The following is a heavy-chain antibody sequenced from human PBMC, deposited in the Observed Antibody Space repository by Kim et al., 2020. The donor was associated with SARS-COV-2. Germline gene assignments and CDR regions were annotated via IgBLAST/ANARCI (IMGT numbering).Heavy chain of an antibody. CDR1: GFTFSTAV. Sequence: GGSLRLSCVASGFTFSTAVMHWVRQAPGKGLEWVSGLSSGGGRQHYADSVKGRFTISRDNTKNTLGLEMSSLRDEDSAVYYCVKEGHSSGMAPAFHYWGQGILVTVSS. CDR2: LSSGGGRQ. J-gene: IGHJ4*02. CDR3: VKEGHSSGMAPAFHY. V-gene: IGHV3-30*18. D-gene: IGHD3-22*01.